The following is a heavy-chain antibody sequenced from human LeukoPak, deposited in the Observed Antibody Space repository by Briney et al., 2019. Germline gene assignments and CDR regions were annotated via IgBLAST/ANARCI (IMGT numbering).Heavy chain of an antibody. Sequence: HAGGSLRLSCAASGFTFSNYWMSWVRQAPGKGLEWVANIKQDGSETYYVDSVKGRFTISRDNAKNSLYLQMNSLRAEDTAVYYCARVRDYGDYYFDSWGQGTLDTVSS. CDR3: ARVRDYGDYYFDS. J-gene: IGHJ4*02. V-gene: IGHV3-7*01. CDR1: GFTFSNYW. CDR2: IKQDGSET. D-gene: IGHD4-17*01.